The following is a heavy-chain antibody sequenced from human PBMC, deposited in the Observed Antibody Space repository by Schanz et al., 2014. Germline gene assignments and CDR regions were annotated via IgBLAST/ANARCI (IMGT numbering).Heavy chain of an antibody. J-gene: IGHJ4*02. V-gene: IGHV3-30*03. Sequence: QVQLVESGGGLVKPGGSLRLSCAASGFIFNDYYMNWIRQAPGKGLEWVAAISYDGSNSYYADSVKGRFTISRDTSKNTLYVQMNSLRADDTAVYYCARDGDFDYWGQGTLVTVSS. CDR3: ARDGDFDY. CDR1: GFIFNDYY. CDR2: ISYDGSNS.